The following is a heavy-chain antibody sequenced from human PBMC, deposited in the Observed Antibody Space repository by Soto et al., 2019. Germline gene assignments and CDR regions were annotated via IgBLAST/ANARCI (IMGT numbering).Heavy chain of an antibody. CDR1: GFTFSSYW. Sequence: GGSLRLSCAASGFTFSSYWMSWVRQAPGKGLEWVADISGSGGSTYYADSVKGRFTISRDNSKNTLYLQMNSLRAEDTAVYYCAKCSVAGTTIPAYYYYGMDVWGQGTTVTVSS. CDR2: ISGSGGST. CDR3: AKCSVAGTTIPAYYYYGMDV. D-gene: IGHD6-19*01. V-gene: IGHV3-23*01. J-gene: IGHJ6*02.